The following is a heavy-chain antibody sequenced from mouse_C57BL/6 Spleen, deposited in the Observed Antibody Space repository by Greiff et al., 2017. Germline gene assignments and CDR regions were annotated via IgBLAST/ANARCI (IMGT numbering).Heavy chain of an antibody. CDR1: GFNIKDDY. V-gene: IGHV14-4*01. D-gene: IGHD1-1*01. Sequence: VQLQQSGAELVRPGASVKLSCTASGFNIKDDYMHWVKQRPEQGLEWIGWIDPADGDTEYASKFQGKATITADTSSTTAYLQLSSLTSEDAAVYYCTTGECYGSSFYWYFDVWGTGTTVTVSS. J-gene: IGHJ1*03. CDR3: TTGECYGSSFYWYFDV. CDR2: IDPADGDT.